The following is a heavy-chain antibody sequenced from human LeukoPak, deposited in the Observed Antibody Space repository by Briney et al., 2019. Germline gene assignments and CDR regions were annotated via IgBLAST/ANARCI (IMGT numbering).Heavy chain of an antibody. Sequence: SETLSLTCAVYGGSFSGCYWSWIRQPPGKGLEWIGEINHSGSTNYNPSLKSRVTISVDTSKNQFSLKLSSVTAADTAVYYCARGESYYGSGSYYKRSWFDPWGQGTLVTVSS. V-gene: IGHV4-34*01. J-gene: IGHJ5*02. CDR3: ARGESYYGSGSYYKRSWFDP. CDR1: GGSFSGCY. CDR2: INHSGST. D-gene: IGHD3-10*01.